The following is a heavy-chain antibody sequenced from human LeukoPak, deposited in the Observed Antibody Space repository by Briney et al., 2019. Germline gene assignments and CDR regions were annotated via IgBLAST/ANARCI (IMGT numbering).Heavy chain of an antibody. D-gene: IGHD5-18*01. CDR1: GGSISSYY. Sequence: SETLSLTCTVSGGSISSYYWSWIRQPPGKRLEWIGYVYSSEITNYNPSLKSRVTLSVDTSENQFSLRLSSVTAADTAVYYCARCDSVTALDYWVQGTLVTVSS. CDR3: ARCDSVTALDY. J-gene: IGHJ4*02. V-gene: IGHV4-59*01. CDR2: VYSSEIT.